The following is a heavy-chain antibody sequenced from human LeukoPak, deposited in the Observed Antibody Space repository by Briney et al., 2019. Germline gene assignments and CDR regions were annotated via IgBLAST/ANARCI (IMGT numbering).Heavy chain of an antibody. CDR3: ARDVDTATDQINDY. J-gene: IGHJ4*02. V-gene: IGHV1-18*04. CDR2: VSTYNGDT. CDR1: GYTFTSHG. D-gene: IGHD5-18*01. Sequence: ASVKVSCKASGYTFTSHGISWVRQAPGQGGEWMGWVSTYNGDTNYVPKYQGRVTMTTDTSTSTAYMELRSLRSDDTAVYYCARDVDTATDQINDYWGQGTLVTVSS.